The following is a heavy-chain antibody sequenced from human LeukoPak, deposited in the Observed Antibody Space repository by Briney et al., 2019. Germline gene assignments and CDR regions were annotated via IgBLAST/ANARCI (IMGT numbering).Heavy chain of an antibody. D-gene: IGHD3-10*01. CDR1: GFTVSINY. CDR3: ARDKGTFAFDI. CDR2: LYSGGST. V-gene: IGHV3-53*01. J-gene: IGHJ3*02. Sequence: GGPLRLSCAASGFTVSINYMSWVRQAPARGLECVPVLYSGGSTYYADSVKGRFTISRDNSKNTVYLQMNSLRGEDTAVFYCARDKGTFAFDIWGQGTMVTVSS.